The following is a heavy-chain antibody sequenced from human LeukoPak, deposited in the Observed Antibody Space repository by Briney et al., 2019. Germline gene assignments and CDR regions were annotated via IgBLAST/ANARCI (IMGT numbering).Heavy chain of an antibody. CDR1: GFTFSSYG. J-gene: IGHJ4*02. CDR3: AKDRWIRRITMAGQDY. V-gene: IGHV3-30*18. D-gene: IGHD6-19*01. CDR2: ISYDGSNE. Sequence: PGRSLRLSCGASGFTFSSYGMHWVRQAPGKGLEWVAVISYDGSNEYYADSVKGRFTTSRDNSKNTLYLQMNSLRPEDTAVYYCAKDRWIRRITMAGQDYWGQGTRSPSPQ.